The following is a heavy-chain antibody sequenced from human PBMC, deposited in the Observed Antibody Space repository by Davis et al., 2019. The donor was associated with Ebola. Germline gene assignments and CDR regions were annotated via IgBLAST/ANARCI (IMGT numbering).Heavy chain of an antibody. CDR2: IIPIFGTA. CDR3: ARDRWPTVTEYYYYYGMDV. J-gene: IGHJ6*02. V-gene: IGHV1-69*13. CDR1: EGTFSSYT. D-gene: IGHD4-17*01. Sequence: SVKVSCKPSEGTFSSYTMNWVRQAPGQGLEWMGGIIPIFGTANYAQKFQGRVTITADESTSTAYMELSSLRSEDTAVYYCARDRWPTVTEYYYYYGMDVWGQGTTVTVSS.